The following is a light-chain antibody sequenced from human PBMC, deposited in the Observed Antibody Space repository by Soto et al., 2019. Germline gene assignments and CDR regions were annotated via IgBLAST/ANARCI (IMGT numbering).Light chain of an antibody. CDR1: NNDIGGFPY. V-gene: IGLV2-14*03. CDR2: EVT. CDR3: SSYTSRTTLTFV. J-gene: IGLJ1*01. Sequence: QSALTQPRSVSGSPGQSVTISCTGTNNDIGGFPYVSWYQQVPGKAPKLMIYEVTNRPSGVSNRFSGSRSGNTASLTISGLQAEDEADYYCSSYTSRTTLTFVFGAGTKVTVL.